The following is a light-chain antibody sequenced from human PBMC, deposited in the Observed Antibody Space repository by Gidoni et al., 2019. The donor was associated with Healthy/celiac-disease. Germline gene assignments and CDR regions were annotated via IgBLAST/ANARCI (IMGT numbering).Light chain of an antibody. CDR1: QRVSSSY. J-gene: IGKJ1*01. CDR3: QQYCSSLWT. Sequence: EIVLTQSPGTLSLSPGERATLSCRASQRVSSSYLAWYQQKPGQAPRLLIYGASSMATGIPDMFSGSGSGTDFTLTISRLEPEDFAVYYCQQYCSSLWTFGQGTKVEIK. CDR2: GAS. V-gene: IGKV3-20*01.